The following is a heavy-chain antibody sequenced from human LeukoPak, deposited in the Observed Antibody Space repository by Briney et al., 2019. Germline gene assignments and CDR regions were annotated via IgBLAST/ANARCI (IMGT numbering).Heavy chain of an antibody. CDR3: ARDYNYYHSSGYWYYFDY. J-gene: IGHJ4*02. CDR2: IYSDGST. Sequence: GGSLRLSCAASGFTVSSNYTSWVRQAPGKGLEWVSVIYSDGSTYYADSVKGRFTISRDNSKNTLYLQINSLRAEDTAVYYCARDYNYYHSSGYWYYFDYWGQGTLVTVSS. D-gene: IGHD3-22*01. V-gene: IGHV3-66*01. CDR1: GFTVSSNY.